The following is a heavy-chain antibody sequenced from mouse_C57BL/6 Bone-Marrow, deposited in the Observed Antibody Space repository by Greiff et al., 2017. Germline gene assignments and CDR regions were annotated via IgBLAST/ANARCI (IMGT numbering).Heavy chain of an antibody. V-gene: IGHV1-50*01. J-gene: IGHJ2*01. Sequence: VQLQQPGAELVKPGASVKLSCKASGYTFTSYWMQWVKQRPGQGLEWIGEIDPSDSYTNYNQKFKGKATLTVDTSSSTAYMQLSSLTSEDSAVDYCARSTGYVDYFDYWGQGTTLTVSS. D-gene: IGHD3-2*02. CDR2: IDPSDSYT. CDR1: GYTFTSYW. CDR3: ARSTGYVDYFDY.